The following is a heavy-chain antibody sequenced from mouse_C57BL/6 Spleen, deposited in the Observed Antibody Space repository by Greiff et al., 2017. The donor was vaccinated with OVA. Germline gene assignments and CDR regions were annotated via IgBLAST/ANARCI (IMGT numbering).Heavy chain of an antibody. CDR3: ARGDYYYGSSYGGLMDY. CDR2: INPSNGGT. CDR1: GYTFTSYW. D-gene: IGHD1-1*01. Sequence: VQLQQPGTELVKPGASVKLSCKASGYTFTSYWMHWVKQRPGQGLEWIGNINPSNGGTNYNEKFKSKATLTVDKSSSTAYMQLSSLTSEDSAVYYCARGDYYYGSSYGGLMDYWGQGTSVTVSS. V-gene: IGHV1-53*01. J-gene: IGHJ4*01.